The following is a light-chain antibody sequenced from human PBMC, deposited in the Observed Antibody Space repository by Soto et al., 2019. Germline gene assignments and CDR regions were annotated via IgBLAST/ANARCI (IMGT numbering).Light chain of an antibody. CDR3: QQCNNWPRT. CDR2: NAL. J-gene: IGKJ1*01. Sequence: EIVWTQSPGTLSLSPAERATLSCRASQSVSTNLAWYQQKPGQTPRLLIYNALTRATGIPARFSGSGSGTEFTLTISSLQSEDFAFYYCQQCNNWPRTFGQGTKVDIK. V-gene: IGKV3-15*01. CDR1: QSVSTN.